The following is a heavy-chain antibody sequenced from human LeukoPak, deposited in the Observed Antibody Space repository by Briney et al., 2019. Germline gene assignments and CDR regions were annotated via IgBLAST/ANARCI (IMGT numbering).Heavy chain of an antibody. CDR1: GGTFSSYA. CDR2: IIPIFGTA. CDR3: ARERGYSYGSDY. V-gene: IGHV1-69*13. D-gene: IGHD5-18*01. Sequence: ASVKVSCKASGGTFSSYAISWVRQAPGQGLEWMGGIIPIFGTANYAQKFQGRVTITADESTSTAYMELSSLRSEDTAVYYCARERGYSYGSDYWGQGTLVTVSS. J-gene: IGHJ4*02.